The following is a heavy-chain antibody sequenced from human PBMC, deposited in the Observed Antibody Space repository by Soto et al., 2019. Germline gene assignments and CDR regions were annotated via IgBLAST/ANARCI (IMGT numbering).Heavy chain of an antibody. V-gene: IGHV5-51*01. CDR3: ARQGVVPAAMAFFYGMDV. Sequence: PGESLKISCKGSGYSFTSYWIGWVRQMPGKGLEWMGIIYPGDSDTRYSPSFQGQVTNSADKSISTAYLQWSSLKASDTAMYYCARQGVVPAAMAFFYGMDVWGQGTTVTVSS. J-gene: IGHJ6*02. CDR1: GYSFTSYW. D-gene: IGHD2-2*01. CDR2: IYPGDSDT.